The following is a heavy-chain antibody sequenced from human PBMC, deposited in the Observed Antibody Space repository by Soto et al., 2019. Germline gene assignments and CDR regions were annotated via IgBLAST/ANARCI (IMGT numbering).Heavy chain of an antibody. CDR3: ARYFRGSGRYFFDY. V-gene: IGHV3-7*03. D-gene: IGHD6-19*01. J-gene: IGHJ4*02. CDR2: INQDGGGT. CDR1: GFAFISSF. Sequence: GGSLRLSCVASGFAFISSFMGWVRQAPGKGLEWVANINQDGGGTYYVDSVEGRFTISRDNAKDSLYLQMNSLRGEDTAVYYCARYFRGSGRYFFDYWGQGTLVTVSS.